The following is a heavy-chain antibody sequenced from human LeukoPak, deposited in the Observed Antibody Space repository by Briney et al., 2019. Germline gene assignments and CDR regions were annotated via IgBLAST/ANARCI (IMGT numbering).Heavy chain of an antibody. J-gene: IGHJ4*02. V-gene: IGHV4-34*01. CDR2: INHSRST. CDR3: ARRMAYYYDSSGYKDDY. Sequence: PSETLSLTCAVYGGSFSGYYWSWIRQPPGKGLEWIGEINHSRSTNYNPSLKSQVTISVDTSKNQFSLKLSSVTAADTAVYCCARRMAYYYDSSGYKDDYWGQGTLVTVSS. D-gene: IGHD3-22*01. CDR1: GGSFSGYY.